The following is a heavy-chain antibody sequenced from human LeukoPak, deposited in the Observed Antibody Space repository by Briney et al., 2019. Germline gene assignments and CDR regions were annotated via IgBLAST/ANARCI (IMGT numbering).Heavy chain of an antibody. D-gene: IGHD3-22*01. CDR3: ARETGYYDGNGYYSY. Sequence: PGKSLRLSCAASGFTFSSFAMHWVRQAPGRGLEWVAAISYHGSNVFYADSVKGRFTISRDNSKNTLFLQMTSLRAEDTAVYYCARETGYYDGNGYYSYWGQGTLVTVSS. J-gene: IGHJ4*02. CDR1: GFTFSSFA. CDR2: ISYHGSNV. V-gene: IGHV3-30*04.